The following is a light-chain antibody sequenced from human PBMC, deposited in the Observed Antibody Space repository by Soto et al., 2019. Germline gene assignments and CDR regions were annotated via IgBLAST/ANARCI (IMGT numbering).Light chain of an antibody. CDR1: QSVSSN. J-gene: IGKJ2*01. V-gene: IGKV3-15*01. CDR2: GAS. Sequence: EIVMTQSPATLSVSPGERATLSCRASQSVSSNLAWYQQKPGQAPRLLIYGASTRATGIPARFSGSGSGTECTLTISSLQSEDFAVYYCQLYNNWPPLYTFGQGTKLEIK. CDR3: QLYNNWPPLYT.